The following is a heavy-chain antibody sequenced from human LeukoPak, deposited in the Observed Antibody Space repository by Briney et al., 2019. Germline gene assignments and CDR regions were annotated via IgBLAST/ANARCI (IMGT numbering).Heavy chain of an antibody. CDR1: GFTFSSYW. CDR2: IKQDGSEK. CDR3: ARDGDKGYDFWSGPPDY. D-gene: IGHD3-3*01. J-gene: IGHJ4*02. Sequence: TGGSLRLSCAASGFTFSSYWMSWVRQAPGKGLEWVANIKQDGSEKYYVDSVKGRFTISRDNAKNSLYLQMNSLRAEDTAVYYCARDGDKGYDFWSGPPDYWGQGTLVTVSS. V-gene: IGHV3-7*01.